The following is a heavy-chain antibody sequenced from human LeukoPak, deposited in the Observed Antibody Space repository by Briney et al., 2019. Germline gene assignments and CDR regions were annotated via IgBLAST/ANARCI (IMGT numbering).Heavy chain of an antibody. D-gene: IGHD5-12*01. J-gene: IGHJ6*03. Sequence: GGSLRLSCAASGFTFSSYWMHWVRQAPGKGLVWVSRINTDGSSTSYADSVKGRFTISRDNAKNTPYLEMNSLRAEDTAMYYCARGGYGYYYMDVWGKGTTVTASS. CDR1: GFTFSSYW. V-gene: IGHV3-74*01. CDR3: ARGGYGYYYMDV. CDR2: INTDGSST.